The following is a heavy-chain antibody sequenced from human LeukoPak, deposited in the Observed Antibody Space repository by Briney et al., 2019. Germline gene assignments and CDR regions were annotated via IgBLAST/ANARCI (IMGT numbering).Heavy chain of an antibody. CDR2: INSDGSST. Sequence: PGGSLRLSCAASGFTFNTYWMHWVRQAPGKGLVWVSRINSDGSSTTSYADSVKGRFTISRDNAKNTLYLQINSLRAEDTAVYYCAREHIAVAGTTLTGYYYGMDVWGQGTTVTVSS. V-gene: IGHV3-74*01. CDR3: AREHIAVAGTTLTGYYYGMDV. CDR1: GFTFNTYW. D-gene: IGHD6-19*01. J-gene: IGHJ6*02.